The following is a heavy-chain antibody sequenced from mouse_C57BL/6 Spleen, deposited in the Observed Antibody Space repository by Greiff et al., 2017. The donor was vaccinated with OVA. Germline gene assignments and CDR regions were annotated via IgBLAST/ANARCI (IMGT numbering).Heavy chain of an antibody. D-gene: IGHD1-1*01. CDR3: TTSYYGSSYEFDY. V-gene: IGHV14-1*01. J-gene: IGHJ2*01. CDR2: IDPEDGDT. Sequence: VQLKQSGAELVRPGASVKLSCTASGFNIKDYYMHWVKQRPEQGLEWIGRIDPEDGDTEYAPKFQGKATMTADTSSNTAYLQLSSLTSEDTAVYYCTTSYYGSSYEFDYWGQGTTLTVAS. CDR1: GFNIKDYY.